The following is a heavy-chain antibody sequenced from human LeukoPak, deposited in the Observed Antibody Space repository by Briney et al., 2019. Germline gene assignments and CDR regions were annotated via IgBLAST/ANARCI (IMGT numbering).Heavy chain of an antibody. V-gene: IGHV3-74*01. J-gene: IGHJ4*02. Sequence: GGSLRLSCAASGFTFSSYWMHWVRQAPGKGLVWVSRINGDGSSTSYADSVKGRFTISRDNAKNTLYLQMNSLRADDTAVYYCARTRRNSGSYYGDYWGQGTLVTVSS. CDR2: INGDGSST. D-gene: IGHD1-26*01. CDR1: GFTFSSYW. CDR3: ARTRRNSGSYYGDY.